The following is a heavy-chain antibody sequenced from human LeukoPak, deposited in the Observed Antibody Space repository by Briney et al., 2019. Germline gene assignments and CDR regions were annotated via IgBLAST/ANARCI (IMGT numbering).Heavy chain of an antibody. CDR3: VRAGSGFDY. CDR2: IDFETDTT. V-gene: IGHV3-74*01. J-gene: IGHJ4*02. CDR1: GFTFSSYA. D-gene: IGHD2-15*01. Sequence: GGSLRLSCAASGFTFSSYAVSWVRQAPGKGLEWVSRIDFETDTTTYAGSVKGRFTISRDNTKNTLYLQMDSLRDEDAAVYYCVRAGSGFDYWGQGTLVTVTS.